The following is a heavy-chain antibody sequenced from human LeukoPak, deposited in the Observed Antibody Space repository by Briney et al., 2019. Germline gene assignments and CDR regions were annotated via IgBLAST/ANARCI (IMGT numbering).Heavy chain of an antibody. J-gene: IGHJ4*02. CDR1: GGSFSGYY. CDR3: ARSPPYYYDSSGYYVLDY. Sequence: PSETLSLTCAVYGGSFSGYYWSWIRQPPGKGLEWIGEINHSGSTNYNPSLKSRVTISVDTSKNQFSLQLSSVTAADTAVYYCARSPPYYYDSSGYYVLDYWGQGTLVTVSS. D-gene: IGHD3-22*01. V-gene: IGHV4-34*01. CDR2: INHSGST.